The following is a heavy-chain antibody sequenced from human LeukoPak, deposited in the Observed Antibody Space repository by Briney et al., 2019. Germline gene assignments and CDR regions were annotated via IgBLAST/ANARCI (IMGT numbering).Heavy chain of an antibody. CDR1: GFTFSSYG. CDR2: IRYDGSNK. D-gene: IGHD6-13*01. Sequence: GGSLRLSCAASGFTFSSYGMHWVRQAPGKGLEWVAFIRYDGSNKYCADSVKGRFTISRDNSKNTLYLQMNSLRAEDTAVYYYAKVYSSISGCFDYWGQGTLVTVSS. V-gene: IGHV3-30*02. CDR3: AKVYSSISGCFDY. J-gene: IGHJ4*02.